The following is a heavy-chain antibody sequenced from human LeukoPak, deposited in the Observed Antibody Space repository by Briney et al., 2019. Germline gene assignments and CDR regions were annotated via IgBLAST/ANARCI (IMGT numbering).Heavy chain of an antibody. J-gene: IGHJ4*02. D-gene: IGHD3-22*01. CDR3: ARSPYYYDSSGYYPDY. CDR1: GYTFTSYG. Sequence: ASVKVSCKASGYTFTSYGISWVRQAPGQGLEWMGWINAYNGNTNYAQKLQGRVTMTTDTSTSTAYMELRSLRSDDTAVYYCARSPYYYDSSGYYPDYWGQGTLVTVSS. V-gene: IGHV1-18*01. CDR2: INAYNGNT.